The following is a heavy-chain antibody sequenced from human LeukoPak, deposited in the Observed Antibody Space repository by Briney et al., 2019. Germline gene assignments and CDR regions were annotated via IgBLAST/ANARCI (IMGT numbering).Heavy chain of an antibody. CDR3: ARVTIAVAGDVYAY. V-gene: IGHV4-39*07. CDR2: IYYSGST. Sequence: SETLSLTCTVSGGSISSSSYYWGWIRQPPGKGLEWIGSIYYSGSTYYNPSLKSRVTISVDTSKNQFSLKLSSVTAADTAVYYCARVTIAVAGDVYAYWGQGTLVTVSS. D-gene: IGHD6-19*01. CDR1: GGSISSSSYY. J-gene: IGHJ4*02.